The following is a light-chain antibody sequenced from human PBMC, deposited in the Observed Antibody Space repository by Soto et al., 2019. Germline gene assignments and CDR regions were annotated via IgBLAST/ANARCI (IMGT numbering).Light chain of an antibody. CDR3: QQRSNWPPT. V-gene: IGKV3-11*01. CDR1: QSVSSY. Sequence: EIVLTQSAATRSLSPGERATLSCRASQSVSSYLAWYQQRPGQAPRLLIYDASNRATGIPAKFSGSGSGTDFTLTISTLEPEDFAVYYCQQRSNWPPTFGGGTKVDIK. CDR2: DAS. J-gene: IGKJ4*01.